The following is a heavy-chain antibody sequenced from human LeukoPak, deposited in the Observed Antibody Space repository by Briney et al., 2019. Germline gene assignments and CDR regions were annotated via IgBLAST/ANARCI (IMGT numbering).Heavy chain of an antibody. D-gene: IGHD6-19*01. CDR3: ARMLAVAGIVGGDYFDS. CDR1: EFTVSSHY. V-gene: IGHV3-66*01. Sequence: GGSLRLSCAASEFTVSSHYMSWVRQAPGKGLEWVSVLYSDGSTYYADSVKDRFTISRDNSKNTLYLQMNSLRAEDTAEYCCARMLAVAGIVGGDYFDSWGQGTLVTVSS. J-gene: IGHJ4*02. CDR2: LYSDGST.